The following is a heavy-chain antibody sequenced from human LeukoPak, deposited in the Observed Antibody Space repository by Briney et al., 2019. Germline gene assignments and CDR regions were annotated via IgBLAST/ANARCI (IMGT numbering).Heavy chain of an antibody. CDR1: GGSIKSYY. J-gene: IGHJ4*02. V-gene: IGHV4-4*09. CDR3: ARMVIAAAAHYSDY. Sequence: PSETLSLTCTVSGGSIKSYYWGWIRQPPGMSLEWIGHIYTSGSTNYNPSLKSRLTISVDTSKNQFSLKLTSVTAADTAVYYCARMVIAAAAHYSDYWGRGTRVIVSS. CDR2: IYTSGST. D-gene: IGHD6-13*01.